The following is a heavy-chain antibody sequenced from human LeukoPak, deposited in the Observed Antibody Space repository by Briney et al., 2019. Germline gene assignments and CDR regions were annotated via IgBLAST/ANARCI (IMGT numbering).Heavy chain of an antibody. CDR2: INHSGST. J-gene: IGHJ4*02. Sequence: SETLSLTCAVYGGSFSGYYWSWIRQPPGKWLEWIGEINHSGSTNYNPSLKSRVTISVDTSKNQFSLKLSSVTAADTAVYYCARLRRAELLWFGESTRGLFDYWGQGTLVTVSS. D-gene: IGHD3-10*01. V-gene: IGHV4-34*01. CDR1: GGSFSGYY. CDR3: ARLRRAELLWFGESTRGLFDY.